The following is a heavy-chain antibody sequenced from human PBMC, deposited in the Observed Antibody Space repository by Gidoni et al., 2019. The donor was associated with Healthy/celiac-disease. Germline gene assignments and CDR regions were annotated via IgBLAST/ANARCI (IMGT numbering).Heavy chain of an antibody. CDR1: GGSTRSYY. V-gene: IGHV4-4*08. Sequence: QVQLQESGPGLVKPSETLSLTCPGPGGSTRSYYWSWTRQPPGKGLEWIGYIYSSGSPHSNPYLKSRVTISLDTSKNQFSLKLSSVPAADTAVYYCARRYPTVLWFGENDAFDIWGQGTMVTVSS. D-gene: IGHD3-10*01. J-gene: IGHJ3*02. CDR2: IYSSGSP. CDR3: ARRYPTVLWFGENDAFDI.